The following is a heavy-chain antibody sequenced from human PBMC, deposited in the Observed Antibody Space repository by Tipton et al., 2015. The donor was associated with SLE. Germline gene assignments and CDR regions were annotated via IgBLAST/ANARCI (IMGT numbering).Heavy chain of an antibody. D-gene: IGHD3-22*01. CDR3: ARATYYYDSSGSYYFDY. J-gene: IGHJ4*02. V-gene: IGHV4-59*11. Sequence: TLSLTCTVSGGSISSHYWSWIRQPPGKGLEWIGYIYYSGSTNYNPPLKSRVTISVDTSKNQFSLKLSSVTAADTAVYYCARATYYYDSSGSYYFDYWGQGTLVTVSS. CDR1: GGSISSHY. CDR2: IYYSGST.